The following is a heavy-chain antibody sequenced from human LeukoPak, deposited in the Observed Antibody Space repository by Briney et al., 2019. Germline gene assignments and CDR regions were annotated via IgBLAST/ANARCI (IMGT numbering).Heavy chain of an antibody. Sequence: SETLSLTCSVSGASISSGSNYWGWIRQPPGKTLEWIGSIYSSGSTYYNPSLKSRVIIIIDTPKNHFSLKLSSVTAADTAVYYCARHTVVDNFDYWGQGTLVTVSS. CDR3: ARHTVVDNFDY. D-gene: IGHD4-23*01. CDR1: GASISSGSNY. V-gene: IGHV4-39*07. J-gene: IGHJ4*02. CDR2: IYSSGST.